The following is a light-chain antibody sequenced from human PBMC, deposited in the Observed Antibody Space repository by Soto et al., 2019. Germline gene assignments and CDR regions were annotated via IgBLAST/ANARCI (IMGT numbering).Light chain of an antibody. CDR1: QSVNSNY. CDR3: QQYGSSST. J-gene: IGKJ1*01. CDR2: GAS. Sequence: ESVFTQSPGTLSLSPGERATLSCRASQSVNSNYLAWYQQKPGQAPRLLIYGASSRATGIPDRFSGSGSGTDFTLTISRLEPEDFAVYYCQQYGSSSTFGQVTKVEIK. V-gene: IGKV3-20*01.